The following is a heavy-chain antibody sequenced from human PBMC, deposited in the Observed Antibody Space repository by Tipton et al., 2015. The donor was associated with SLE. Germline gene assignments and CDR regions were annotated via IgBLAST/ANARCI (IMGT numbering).Heavy chain of an antibody. CDR1: GGSISSYY. J-gene: IGHJ3*02. V-gene: IGHV4-59*01. CDR2: IYYSGST. D-gene: IGHD1-26*01. CDR3: ARDPSGGSIAAFDI. Sequence: TLSLTCTVSGGSISSYYWSWIRQPPGKGLEWIGYIYYSGSTNYNPSLKSRVTISVDTSKNQFSLKLSSVTAADTAVYYCARDPSGGSIAAFDIWGQGTMVTVSS.